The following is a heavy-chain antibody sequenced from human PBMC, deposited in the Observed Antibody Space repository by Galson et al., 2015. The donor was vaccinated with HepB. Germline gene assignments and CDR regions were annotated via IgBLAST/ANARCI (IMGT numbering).Heavy chain of an antibody. J-gene: IGHJ4*02. CDR1: GYTFSGYD. CDR2: MNPRSDYT. V-gene: IGHV1-8*01. CDR3: VRGLDPDY. Sequence: SVKVSCKASGYTFSGYDMMWVRQATGQGLGWMGWMNPRSDYTGYAEKFQGRVIMTGDSSISTAYMELTSLTLEDTGVYYCVRGLDPDYWGQGTLVTVSS.